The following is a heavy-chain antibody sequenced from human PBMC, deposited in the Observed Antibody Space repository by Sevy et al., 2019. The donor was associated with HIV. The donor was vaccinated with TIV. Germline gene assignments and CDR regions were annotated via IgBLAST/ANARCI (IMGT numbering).Heavy chain of an antibody. Sequence: GGSLRLSCTVSGFIFSNFAMHWVRQAPGKGLEWVAVTSYDGSHKYYADSVKGRFIVSRENSRNILSLEMNSLGRDDTAVYYCARGENDDEFFQYWGQGTLVTVSS. CDR1: GFIFSNFA. CDR2: TSYDGSHK. J-gene: IGHJ1*01. CDR3: ARGENDDEFFQY. D-gene: IGHD1-26*01. V-gene: IGHV3-30*04.